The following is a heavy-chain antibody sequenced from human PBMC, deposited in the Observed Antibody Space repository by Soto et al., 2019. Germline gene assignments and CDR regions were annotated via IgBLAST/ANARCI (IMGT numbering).Heavy chain of an antibody. CDR3: ARDPYTDYYYYLAV. CDR1: GGSISSSSYY. J-gene: IGHJ6*03. Sequence: SETLSLTCTVSGGSISSSSYYWGWIRQPPGKGLEWIGSIYYSGSTYYNPSLKSRVTISVDTSKNQFSLKLSSVTAADTAVYYCARDPYTDYYYYLAVWGKGTTVTVSS. CDR2: IYYSGST. D-gene: IGHD4-4*01. V-gene: IGHV4-39*02.